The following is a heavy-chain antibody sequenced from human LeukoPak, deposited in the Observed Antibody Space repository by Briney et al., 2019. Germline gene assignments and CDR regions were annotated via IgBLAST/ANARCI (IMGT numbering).Heavy chain of an antibody. D-gene: IGHD3-22*01. CDR1: GGSFSGYY. V-gene: IGHV4-34*01. CDR3: ARGGGYYSNYFDY. CDR2: INHSGST. Sequence: ASETLSLTYAVYGGSFSGYYWSWIRQPPGKGLEWIGEINHSGSTNYNPSLKSRVTISVDTSKNQFSLKLSSVTAADTAVYYCARGGGYYSNYFDYWGQGTLVTVSS. J-gene: IGHJ4*02.